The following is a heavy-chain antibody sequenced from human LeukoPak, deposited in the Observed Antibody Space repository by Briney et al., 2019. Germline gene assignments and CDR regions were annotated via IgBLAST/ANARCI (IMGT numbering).Heavy chain of an antibody. V-gene: IGHV3-64*01. J-gene: IGHJ4*02. CDR2: ISSNGGST. D-gene: IGHD3-22*01. Sequence: GGSLRLSCAASGFTFSSYAMHWVRQAPGKGLEYVSAISSNGGSTYYANSVKGRFTISRDNSKNTLYLQMGSLRAEDMAVYYCARGIPTYYYDSSGYENPFDYWGQGTLVTVSS. CDR1: GFTFSSYA. CDR3: ARGIPTYYYDSSGYENPFDY.